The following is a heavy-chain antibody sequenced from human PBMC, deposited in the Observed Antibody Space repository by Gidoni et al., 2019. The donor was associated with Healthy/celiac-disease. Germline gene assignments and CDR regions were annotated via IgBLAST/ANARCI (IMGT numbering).Heavy chain of an antibody. Sequence: EVQLVESGGGLVQPGGSLRLSCAASVFTFSSYEMNWVRQAPGKGLEWVSYISSSGSTIYYADSVKGRFTISRDNAKNSLYLQMNSLRAEDTAVYYCARTPRSYYYDSSGYYVRWGQGTLVTVSS. CDR1: VFTFSSYE. D-gene: IGHD3-22*01. CDR2: ISSSGSTI. V-gene: IGHV3-48*03. CDR3: ARTPRSYYYDSSGYYVR. J-gene: IGHJ4*02.